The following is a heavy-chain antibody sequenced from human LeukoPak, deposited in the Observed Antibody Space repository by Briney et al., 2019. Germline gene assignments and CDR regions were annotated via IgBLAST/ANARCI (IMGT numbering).Heavy chain of an antibody. Sequence: GGSLRLSCAASGFTFSSYDMHWVRQATGKGLEWVSAIGTAGDTYYPGSVKGRFTISRENAKNSLYLQMNSLRAGDTAVYYCARGWGYYYGMDVWGQGTTVTVS. V-gene: IGHV3-13*01. J-gene: IGHJ6*02. CDR3: ARGWGYYYGMDV. D-gene: IGHD1-26*01. CDR2: IGTAGDT. CDR1: GFTFSSYD.